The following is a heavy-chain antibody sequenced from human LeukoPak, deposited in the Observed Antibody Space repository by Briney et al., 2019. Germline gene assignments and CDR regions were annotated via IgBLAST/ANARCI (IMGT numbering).Heavy chain of an antibody. V-gene: IGHV4-34*01. Sequence: SETLPLTCDVYGGSFRGYYWSWIRQPPGKGLEWIGEINHSGNTNYNPSLKSRVTMSVDTSKKQFSLKLSSVTAADTAFYYCARRVVVPAAMVRDFYYYMDVWGKGTMVAVS. J-gene: IGHJ6*03. CDR1: GGSFRGYY. CDR2: INHSGNT. CDR3: ARRVVVPAAMVRDFYYYMDV. D-gene: IGHD2-2*01.